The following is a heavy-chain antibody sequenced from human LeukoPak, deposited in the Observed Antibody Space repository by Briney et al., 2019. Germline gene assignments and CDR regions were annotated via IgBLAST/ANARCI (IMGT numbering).Heavy chain of an antibody. CDR2: INPNSGGT. V-gene: IGHV1-2*02. CDR3: ARSPYSSGWSTFDY. CDR1: GYTFTGYY. D-gene: IGHD6-19*01. J-gene: IGHJ4*02. Sequence: GASVKVSCKASGYTFTGYYMHWVRQAPGQGLERMGWINPNSGGTNYAQKFQGRVTMTRDTSISTAYMELSRLRSDDTAVYYCARSPYSSGWSTFDYWGQGTLVTVSS.